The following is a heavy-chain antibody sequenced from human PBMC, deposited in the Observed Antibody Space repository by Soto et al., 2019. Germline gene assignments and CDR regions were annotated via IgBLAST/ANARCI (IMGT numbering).Heavy chain of an antibody. V-gene: IGHV3-21*01. CDR1: GFTFSSYS. CDR3: ARNYHCYYYMDV. J-gene: IGHJ6*03. D-gene: IGHD3-10*01. CDR2: ISSSSSYI. Sequence: EVQLVESGGGLVKPGGSLRLSCAASGFTFSSYSMNWVRQAPGKGLEWVSSISSSSSYIYYADSVKGRFTISRDNAKNSLYLQMNSLRAEDTAVYYCARNYHCYYYMDVWGKGTTVTVSS.